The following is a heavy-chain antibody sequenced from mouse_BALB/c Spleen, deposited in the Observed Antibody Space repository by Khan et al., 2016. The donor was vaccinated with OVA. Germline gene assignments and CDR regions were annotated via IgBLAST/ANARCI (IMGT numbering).Heavy chain of an antibody. V-gene: IGHV3-2*02. D-gene: IGHD1-1*01. CDR3: TRVYGRDFDY. Sequence: EVELVESGPGLVKPSQSLSLTCTVTGFSITSDYAWYWIRQFPGNKLEWMGFISYSGNTKYTPSLTSRFSITRNTSKNQFFLQLNSVTTEDTATYYCTRVYGRDFDYWGQGTSLTVSS. CDR2: ISYSGNT. J-gene: IGHJ2*02. CDR1: GFSITSDYA.